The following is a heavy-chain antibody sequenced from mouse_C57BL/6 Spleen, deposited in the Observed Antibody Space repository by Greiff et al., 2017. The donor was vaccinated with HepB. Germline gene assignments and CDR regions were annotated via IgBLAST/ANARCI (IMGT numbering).Heavy chain of an antibody. D-gene: IGHD4-1*01. CDR2: ISDGGSYT. CDR3: ARGELEGYFDY. CDR1: GFTFSSYA. Sequence: EVQVVESGGGLVKPGGSLKLSCAASGFTFSSYAMSWVRQTPEKRLEWVATISDGGSYTYYPDNVKGRFTISRDNAKNNLYLQMSHLKSEDTAMYYCARGELEGYFDYWGQGTTLTVSS. V-gene: IGHV5-4*01. J-gene: IGHJ2*01.